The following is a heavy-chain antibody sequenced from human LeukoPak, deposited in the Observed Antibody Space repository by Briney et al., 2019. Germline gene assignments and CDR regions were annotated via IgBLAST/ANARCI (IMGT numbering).Heavy chain of an antibody. J-gene: IGHJ1*01. Sequence: GGSLRLSCAASGFTFSDYYMSWIRQAPGKGLEWVSYISRSSRYTNHADSVKGRFTISRDNAKNSLYLQMNSLRAEDTAVYYCARDGSSSWYGGYFQHWGQGTLVTVSS. CDR2: ISRSSRYT. CDR3: ARDGSSSWYGGYFQH. V-gene: IGHV3-11*05. D-gene: IGHD6-13*01. CDR1: GFTFSDYY.